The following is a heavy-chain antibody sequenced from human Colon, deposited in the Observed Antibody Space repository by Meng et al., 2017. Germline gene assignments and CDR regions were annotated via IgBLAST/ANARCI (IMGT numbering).Heavy chain of an antibody. CDR1: GFTFDDYG. Sequence: GESLKISCAASGFTFDDYGMGWVRQAPGKGLEWVSGINWNGGSIGYADSVKGRFTISRDNAKNSLYLQMNSLRAEDTALYYCAKGEYLCSGGSCDWGAFDIWGQGTMVTVSS. V-gene: IGHV3-20*04. D-gene: IGHD2-15*01. CDR2: INWNGGSI. CDR3: AKGEYLCSGGSCDWGAFDI. J-gene: IGHJ3*02.